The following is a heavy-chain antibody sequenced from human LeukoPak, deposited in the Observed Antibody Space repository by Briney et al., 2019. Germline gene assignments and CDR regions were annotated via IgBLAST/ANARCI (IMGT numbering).Heavy chain of an antibody. D-gene: IGHD3-10*01. Sequence: PGGSLRLSCAASGFTFDNYAMNWVRQAPGKGLEWVSYISGGGAKRHYSDSVKGRFTISRDNPKNTLYLQINNLRAEDTAMYYCAKRSAEYYNDAFDIWGRGTMVTVSS. CDR3: AKRSAEYYNDAFDI. CDR1: GFTFDNYA. V-gene: IGHV3-23*01. J-gene: IGHJ3*02. CDR2: ISGGGAKR.